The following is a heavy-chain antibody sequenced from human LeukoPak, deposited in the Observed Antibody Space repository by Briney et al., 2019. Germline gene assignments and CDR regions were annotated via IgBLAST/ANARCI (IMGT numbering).Heavy chain of an antibody. V-gene: IGHV4-59*01. CDR1: GGSISSYY. Sequence: SETLSLTCTVSGGSISSYYWSWIRQPPGKGLEWIGYIYYSGSTNYNPSLKSRVIISVDTSKNQFSLKLSSVTAADTAVCYCARVGVSNNPRRYYFDYWGQGTLVTVSS. CDR3: ARVGVSNNPRRYYFDY. CDR2: IYYSGST. D-gene: IGHD1-14*01. J-gene: IGHJ4*02.